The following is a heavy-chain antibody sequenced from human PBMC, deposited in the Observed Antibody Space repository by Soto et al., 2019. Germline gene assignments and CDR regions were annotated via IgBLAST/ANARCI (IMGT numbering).Heavy chain of an antibody. CDR2: INHRGST. Sequence: SETLSLTCAVYGGSFSDYHWAWIRQSPGKGLEWIGEINHRGSTNYNPSLKSRVIMSVDTSKNLFSLKLSSVTAADTAVFYCARDSGYCGGGNCYYFFDYWGQGTLVTVSS. D-gene: IGHD2-15*01. V-gene: IGHV4-34*01. J-gene: IGHJ4*02. CDR3: ARDSGYCGGGNCYYFFDY. CDR1: GGSFSDYH.